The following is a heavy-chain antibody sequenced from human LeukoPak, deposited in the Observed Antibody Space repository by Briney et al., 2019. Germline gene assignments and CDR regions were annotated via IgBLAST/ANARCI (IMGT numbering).Heavy chain of an antibody. V-gene: IGHV4-30-4*01. J-gene: IGHJ6*03. D-gene: IGHD4-17*01. Sequence: SSETLSLTCTVSGGSISSGDYYWSWIRQPPGKGLEWIGYIYYSGSTYYNPSLKSRVTISVDTSKNQFSLKLSSVTAADTAVYYCAREHGDYAPSLAGYYYYMDVWGKGTTVTVSS. CDR1: GGSISSGDYY. CDR3: AREHGDYAPSLAGYYYYMDV. CDR2: IYYSGST.